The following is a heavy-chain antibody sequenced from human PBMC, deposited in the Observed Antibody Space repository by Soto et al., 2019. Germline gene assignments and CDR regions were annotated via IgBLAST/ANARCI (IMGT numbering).Heavy chain of an antibody. D-gene: IGHD3-22*01. CDR3: ARHFGSGSSGDPYYDS. Sequence: EVQLVQSGEEVKKPGESLRISCKGSGYSFNNYWISWARQMPGKGLEWMGRIDPSDSYTTYSPSFQGHVTISADKSISTAYLQWSSLTASDTAVYYCARHFGSGSSGDPYYDSWGQGTLVTVSS. CDR2: IDPSDSYT. J-gene: IGHJ4*02. V-gene: IGHV5-10-1*03. CDR1: GYSFNNYW.